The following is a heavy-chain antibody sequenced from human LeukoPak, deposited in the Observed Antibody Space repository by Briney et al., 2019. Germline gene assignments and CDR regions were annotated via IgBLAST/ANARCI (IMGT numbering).Heavy chain of an antibody. CDR2: INGDGTTT. CDR3: ARDPTGVGARGTWVDP. Sequence: GGSLRLSCAAPGFTFSKFWRAWVGQAPGRGLVWISRINGDGTTTNYADSVKGRFTVSRDNAKNTLHLQMNSLRAEDTAVYYCARDPTGVGARGTWVDPWGQGSLVTVSS. CDR1: GFTFSKFW. V-gene: IGHV3-74*01. D-gene: IGHD1-26*01. J-gene: IGHJ5*02.